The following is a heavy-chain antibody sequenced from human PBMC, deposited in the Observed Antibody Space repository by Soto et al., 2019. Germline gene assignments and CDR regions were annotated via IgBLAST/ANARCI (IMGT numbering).Heavy chain of an antibody. CDR3: ARDSIMITFGGVIPSYYYYGMDV. CDR1: GGSISGGGYY. Sequence: PSETLSLTCTVSGGSISGGGYYWMWIRQPPGKVLDWIGYIYYSGSTYYNPSLKSRVTISVDTSKNQFSLKLSSVTAADTAVYYCARDSIMITFGGVIPSYYYYGMDVWGQGTTVTVSS. CDR2: IYYSGST. V-gene: IGHV4-30-4*01. D-gene: IGHD3-16*02. J-gene: IGHJ6*02.